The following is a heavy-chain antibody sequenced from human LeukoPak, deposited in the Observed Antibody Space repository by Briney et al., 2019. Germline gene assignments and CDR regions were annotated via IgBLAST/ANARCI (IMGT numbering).Heavy chain of an antibody. CDR2: ISSSSSYI. V-gene: IGHV3-21*01. CDR3: ARDPVSYSSSSGWFDP. D-gene: IGHD6-6*01. Sequence: GGSLRLSCAASGFTFSSYSMNWVRQAPGKGLEWVSSISSSSSYIYYADSVKGRFTISRDNAKNSLYLQMNSLRAEDTAVYYCARDPVSYSSSSGWFDPWGQGTLVTVSS. J-gene: IGHJ5*02. CDR1: GFTFSSYS.